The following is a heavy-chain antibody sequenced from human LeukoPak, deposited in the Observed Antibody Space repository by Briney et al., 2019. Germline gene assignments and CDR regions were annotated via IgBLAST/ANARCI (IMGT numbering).Heavy chain of an antibody. CDR1: GGSISTYY. J-gene: IGHJ4*02. V-gene: IGHV4-59*01. CDR3: AREDSNSWYLDY. Sequence: PSETLSLTCTVSGGSISTYYWSWIRQPPGKGLEWIGYIYNSGSTNYNPSLKSRVTISVDTSKNQFSLKLSSVTAADTAVYYCAREDSNSWYLDYWGQGTLVTVSS. CDR2: IYNSGST. D-gene: IGHD6-13*01.